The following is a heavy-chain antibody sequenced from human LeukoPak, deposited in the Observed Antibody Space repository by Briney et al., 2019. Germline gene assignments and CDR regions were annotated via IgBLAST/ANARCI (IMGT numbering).Heavy chain of an antibody. J-gene: IGHJ4*02. D-gene: IGHD3-22*01. CDR2: ISYDGSNK. Sequence: SGGSLRLSCAASGFTFSSYAMHWVRQAPGKGLEWVAVISYDGSNKYYADSVKGRFTISRDNSKNTLYPQMNSLRAEDTAVYYCARDLWMYYYDSSGPGLIDYWGQGTLVTVSS. CDR3: ARDLWMYYYDSSGPGLIDY. V-gene: IGHV3-30*01. CDR1: GFTFSSYA.